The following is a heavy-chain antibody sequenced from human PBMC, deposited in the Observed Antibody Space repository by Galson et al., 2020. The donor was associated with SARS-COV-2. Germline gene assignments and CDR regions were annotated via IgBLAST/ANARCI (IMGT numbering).Heavy chain of an antibody. J-gene: IGHJ2*01. Sequence: SETLFLTCAVSGGSISSGGYSWSWIRQPPGKGLEWIGYIYYSGSTYYNPSLKSRVTISVDTSKNQFSLKLSSVTAADTAVYYCAREYCTGGVCYKTNWYFDLWGRGTLVTVSS. D-gene: IGHD2-8*02. CDR2: IYYSGST. CDR1: GGSISSGGYS. V-gene: IGHV4-30-4*07. CDR3: AREYCTGGVCYKTNWYFDL.